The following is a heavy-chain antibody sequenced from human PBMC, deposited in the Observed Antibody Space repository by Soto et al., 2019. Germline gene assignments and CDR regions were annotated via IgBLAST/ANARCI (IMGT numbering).Heavy chain of an antibody. J-gene: IGHJ4*02. D-gene: IGHD6-13*01. V-gene: IGHV1-69*01. CDR1: GGTFSSYR. CDR2: IVPIRRAA. CDR3: VRDSGAKLSSS. Sequence: QVQLVQSGAEVKKTGSSVRVSCKASGGTFSSYRLNWLRQAPGHRLEWVGGIVPIRRAAEYAQGFQGRVTIAADETTRTSYMELRSLKSQDTAVYYCVRDSGAKLSSSWGQGTLVTVSS.